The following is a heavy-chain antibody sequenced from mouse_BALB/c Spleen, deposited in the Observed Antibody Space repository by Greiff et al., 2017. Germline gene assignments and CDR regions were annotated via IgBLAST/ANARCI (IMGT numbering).Heavy chain of an antibody. J-gene: IGHJ3*01. V-gene: IGHV5-6-3*01. Sequence: EVQLQESGGGLVQPGGSLKLSCAASGFTFSSYGMSWVRQTPDKRLELVATINSNGGSTYYPDSVKGRFTISRDNAKNTLYLQMSSLKSEDTAMYYCARVPYRYTWFAYWGQGTLVTVSA. CDR2: INSNGGST. CDR3: ARVPYRYTWFAY. D-gene: IGHD2-14*01. CDR1: GFTFSSYG.